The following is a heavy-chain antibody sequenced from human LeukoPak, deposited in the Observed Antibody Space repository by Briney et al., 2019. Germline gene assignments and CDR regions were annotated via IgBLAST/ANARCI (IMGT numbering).Heavy chain of an antibody. V-gene: IGHV3-23*01. CDR2: IRDSGGST. D-gene: IGHD6-19*01. J-gene: IGHJ4*02. CDR1: GFTFSTYA. CDR3: TGGSGWYSPDY. Sequence: GGSLRLSCAASGFTFSTYAMSWVRQAPGKGLEWVSTIRDSGGSTYYADSVKGRFTISRDNSKNTLYPQMNSLRAEDTAVYYCTGGSGWYSPDYWGQGTLVTVSS.